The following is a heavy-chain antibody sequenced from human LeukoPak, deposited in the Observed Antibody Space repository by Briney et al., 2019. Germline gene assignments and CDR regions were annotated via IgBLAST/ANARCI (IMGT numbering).Heavy chain of an antibody. V-gene: IGHV3-23*01. CDR3: AKAIASLYYYDSSGYYYDAEAPFDY. CDR1: GFTFSSYW. J-gene: IGHJ4*02. D-gene: IGHD3-22*01. CDR2: ISGSGGST. Sequence: GGSLRLSCAASGFTFSSYWMSWVRQAPGKGLEWVSAISGSGGSTYYADSVKGRFTISRDNSKNTLYLQMNSLRAEDTAVYYCAKAIASLYYYDSSGYYYDAEAPFDYWGQGTLATVSS.